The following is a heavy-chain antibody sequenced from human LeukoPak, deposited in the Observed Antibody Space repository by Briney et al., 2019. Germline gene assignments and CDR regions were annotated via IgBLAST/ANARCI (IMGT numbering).Heavy chain of an antibody. D-gene: IGHD4-11*01. CDR3: AKVASNYDFDY. V-gene: IGHV3-20*04. Sequence: PGGSLRLSCAASGFTFDDYGMTWVRQTPGKGLEWVSGLNWNGGSTGYADSVKGRFTISRDNANNSLYLQMNSLRAEDTALYYCAKVASNYDFDYWGQGTLVTVSS. J-gene: IGHJ4*02. CDR2: LNWNGGST. CDR1: GFTFDDYG.